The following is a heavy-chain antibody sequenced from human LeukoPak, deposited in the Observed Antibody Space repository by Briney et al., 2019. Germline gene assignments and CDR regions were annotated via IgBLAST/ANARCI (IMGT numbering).Heavy chain of an antibody. CDR2: IDPSSGGT. V-gene: IGHV1-2*02. Sequence: GASVNVSCKASGYTFIVHYMHWVRQAPGQGLEWMGLIDPSSGGTNYAQKFQGRVTMTMDTSLITAYMELSRLTSDDTAVYYCARETGVYGGSSILDYWGQGNLVTVSS. J-gene: IGHJ4*02. CDR3: ARETGVYGGSSILDY. CDR1: GYTFIVHY. D-gene: IGHD4-23*01.